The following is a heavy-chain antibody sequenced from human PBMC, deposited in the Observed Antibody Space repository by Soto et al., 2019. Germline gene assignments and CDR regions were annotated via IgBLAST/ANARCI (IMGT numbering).Heavy chain of an antibody. Sequence: SDTLSLTCAVYGGSFSVYYWSWIRQPPGKGLEWIGEINHSGSTNYNPSLKSRVTISVDTSKNQFSLKLSSVTAADTAVYYCARGILSLDYWGQGTLVTVSS. J-gene: IGHJ4*02. CDR2: INHSGST. CDR3: ARGILSLDY. V-gene: IGHV4-34*01. CDR1: GGSFSVYY.